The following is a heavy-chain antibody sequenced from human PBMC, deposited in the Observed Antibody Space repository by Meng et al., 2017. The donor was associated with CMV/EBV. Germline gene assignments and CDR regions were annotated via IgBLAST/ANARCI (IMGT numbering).Heavy chain of an antibody. CDR1: RGNNSRNS. D-gene: IGHD1-1*01. CDR3: ARGGSRGGTSNFDY. CDR2: IINILGIA. V-gene: IGHV1-69*02. Sequence: KGTRGNNSRNSIRWVRQDPGQGLEWMGRIINILGIAKNEQKYQGRVTITEDKSTSTAYMELSSLRSEDTAVYYCARGGSRGGTSNFDYWGQGTLVTVFS. J-gene: IGHJ4*02.